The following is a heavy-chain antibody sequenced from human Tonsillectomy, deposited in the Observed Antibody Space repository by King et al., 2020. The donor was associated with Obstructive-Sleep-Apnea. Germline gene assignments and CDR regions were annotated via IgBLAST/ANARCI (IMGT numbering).Heavy chain of an antibody. J-gene: IGHJ4*02. CDR2: INHSGST. CDR1: GGSFSGYY. CDR3: ARGGVLVPADFDY. D-gene: IGHD2-2*01. Sequence: VQLQQWGAGLLKPSETLSLTCAVYGGSFSGYYWSWIRQPPGKGLEWIGEINHSGSTNYNPSLKSRVTISVDTSKNQFSLQLSSVTAADTAVYYCARGGVLVPADFDYWGQGTLVTVSS. V-gene: IGHV4-34*01.